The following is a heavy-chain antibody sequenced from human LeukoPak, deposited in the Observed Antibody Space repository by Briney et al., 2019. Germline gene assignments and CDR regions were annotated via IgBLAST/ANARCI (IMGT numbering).Heavy chain of an antibody. J-gene: IGHJ3*02. V-gene: IGHV4-34*01. CDR2: INHSGST. CDR1: GGSFSGYY. CDR3: ARDEKSLTWGSSDAFDI. Sequence: PSETLSLTCAVYGGSFSGYYWSWIRQPPGQGLEWIGEINHSGSTNYNPSLKSRVTISVDTSKNQFSLKLSSVTAADTAVYYCARDEKSLTWGSSDAFDIWGQGTMVTVSS. D-gene: IGHD6-6*01.